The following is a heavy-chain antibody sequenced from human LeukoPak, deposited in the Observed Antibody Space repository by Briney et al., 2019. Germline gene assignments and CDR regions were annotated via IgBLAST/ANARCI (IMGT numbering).Heavy chain of an antibody. Sequence: GGSLRLSCAASGFTFSSYAMSWVRQAPGKGLEWVAAISGSGGSTYYADSVKGRFTISRDNSKNTLYLQMNSLRAEDTAVYYCAKSLTSWPTNFDYWGQGTLVTVSS. CDR3: AKSLTSWPTNFDY. CDR2: ISGSGGST. V-gene: IGHV3-23*01. CDR1: GFTFSSYA. D-gene: IGHD2-2*01. J-gene: IGHJ4*02.